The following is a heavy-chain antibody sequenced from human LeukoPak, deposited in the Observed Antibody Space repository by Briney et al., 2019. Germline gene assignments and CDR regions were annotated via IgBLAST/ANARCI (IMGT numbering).Heavy chain of an antibody. D-gene: IGHD3-3*01. Sequence: GGTLRRYSAASGFTLSSYAMSWVRQAPGQGLEWVSAISGSGGSTYYADSVKGRFTISRDNSKNTVYLQMNSLRAEDTAVYYCAKVPVFSVTISEVVTDDAFDIWGQGTIVTVSS. J-gene: IGHJ3*02. CDR1: GFTLSSYA. V-gene: IGHV3-23*01. CDR2: ISGSGGST. CDR3: AKVPVFSVTISEVVTDDAFDI.